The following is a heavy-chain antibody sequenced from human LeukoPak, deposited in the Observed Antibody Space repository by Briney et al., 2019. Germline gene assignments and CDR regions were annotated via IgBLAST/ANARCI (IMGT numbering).Heavy chain of an antibody. D-gene: IGHD4-23*01. CDR1: GGSISSYY. J-gene: IGHJ4*02. CDR2: FYYSGST. CDR3: ARCDRYGGNTEFLFDY. V-gene: IGHV4-59*01. Sequence: ASETLSLTCTVSGGSISSYYWSWIRQPPGKGLEWIGYFYYSGSTNYNPSLKSRVTISVDTSKNQFSLKLSSVTAADTAVYYCARCDRYGGNTEFLFDYWGQGTLVTVSS.